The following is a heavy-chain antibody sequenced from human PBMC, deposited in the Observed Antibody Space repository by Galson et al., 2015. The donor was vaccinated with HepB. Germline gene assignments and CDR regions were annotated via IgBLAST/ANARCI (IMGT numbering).Heavy chain of an antibody. D-gene: IGHD1-26*01. CDR2: INPSGGNT. CDR3: AKLREGTFDI. V-gene: IGHV3-23*01. J-gene: IGHJ3*02. Sequence: SLRLSCAASGLTFSSCAMSWVRQAPGKGLEWVSAINPSGGNTYYADSVTGRFTISRDNSKNTMYLQMSSLRAADTAVYYCAKLREGTFDIWGQGTMVTVSS. CDR1: GLTFSSCA.